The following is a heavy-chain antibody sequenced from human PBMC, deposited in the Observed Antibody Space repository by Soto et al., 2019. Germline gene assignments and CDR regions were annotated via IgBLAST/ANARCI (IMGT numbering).Heavy chain of an antibody. J-gene: IGHJ3*02. D-gene: IGHD2-15*01. CDR3: ARRIVVVVAATQPDAFDI. V-gene: IGHV1-3*05. CDR1: GYTFTSYA. CDR2: INAGNGNT. Sequence: QVQLVQSGAEEKKPGASVKVSCKASGYTFTSYAMHWVRQAPGQRLEWMGWINAGNGNTKYSQKFQGRVTITRDTSASTAYMELRSLRSEDTAVYYCARRIVVVVAATQPDAFDIWGQGTKVTVSS.